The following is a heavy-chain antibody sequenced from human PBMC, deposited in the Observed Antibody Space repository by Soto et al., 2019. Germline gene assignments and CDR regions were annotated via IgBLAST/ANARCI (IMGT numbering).Heavy chain of an antibody. CDR2: IYYSGST. J-gene: IGHJ5*02. D-gene: IGHD3-10*01. CDR3: AREVVRGFSHYPANWFDP. CDR1: GGSISSYY. Sequence: SETLSLTCTVSGGSISSYYWSWIRQPPGKGLEWIGYIYYSGSTNYNPSLKSRVTISVDTSKNQFSLKLSSVTAADTAVYYCAREVVRGFSHYPANWFDPWGQGTLVTVSS. V-gene: IGHV4-59*01.